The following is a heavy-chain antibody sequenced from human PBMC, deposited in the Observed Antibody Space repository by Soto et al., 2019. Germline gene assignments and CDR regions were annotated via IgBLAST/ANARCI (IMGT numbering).Heavy chain of an antibody. Sequence: PSETLCLTCAVSGGSISSGDYSWNWIRQPPGKGLEWTGYIYFGGSTYYNPSLQSRVTMSVDRSRNPFSLKLNSVTAADTAVYYCARVRREFDTSGPVESWGQGTLVPVSP. V-gene: IGHV4-30-2*01. CDR3: ARVRREFDTSGPVES. CDR2: IYFGGST. CDR1: GGSISSGDYS. J-gene: IGHJ5*02. D-gene: IGHD3-10*01.